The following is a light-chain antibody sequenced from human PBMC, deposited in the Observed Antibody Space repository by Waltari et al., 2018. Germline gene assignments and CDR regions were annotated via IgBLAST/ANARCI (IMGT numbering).Light chain of an antibody. J-gene: IGLJ3*02. CDR3: HSRDSTGNFWV. V-gene: IGLV3-19*01. CDR2: GKN. Sequence: SSELTQDPSVSVALGQTVRITCQGDSVRRFYASWYQQKPGQAPVLVIYGKNNRPSGIPDRFSGSNSGNTASLTITGTRAEDEADYYCHSRDSTGNFWVFGGGTKLT. CDR1: SVRRFY.